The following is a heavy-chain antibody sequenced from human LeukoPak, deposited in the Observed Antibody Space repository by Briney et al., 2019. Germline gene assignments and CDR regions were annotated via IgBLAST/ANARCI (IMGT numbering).Heavy chain of an antibody. J-gene: IGHJ4*02. Sequence: SETLSLTCTVSGYSISSGYYWGWIRQPPGKGLEWIGSIYHSGSTYYNPSLKSRVTISVDTSKNQFSLKLSSATAADTAVYYCARARGRAMAPSIGYWGQGTLVTVSS. V-gene: IGHV4-38-2*02. CDR1: GYSISSGYY. D-gene: IGHD1-26*01. CDR2: IYHSGST. CDR3: ARARGRAMAPSIGY.